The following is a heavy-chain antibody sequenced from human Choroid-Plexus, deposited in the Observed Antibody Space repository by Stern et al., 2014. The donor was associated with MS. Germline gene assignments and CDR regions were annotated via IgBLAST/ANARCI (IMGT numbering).Heavy chain of an antibody. D-gene: IGHD2/OR15-2a*01. CDR1: GFTFGSCA. J-gene: IGHJ5*02. Sequence: QVQLVESGGGVVQPGRPLRLSCVASGFTFGSCAMHWVRQAPGKGLEWVAGASYDGSNKYYAASVKGRFTISRDNSQNTLYIQMSSLRPEDTAVYYCAKDRQYLTYFFDHWGQGSLVTVSS. CDR2: ASYDGSNK. CDR3: AKDRQYLTYFFDH. V-gene: IGHV3-30*18.